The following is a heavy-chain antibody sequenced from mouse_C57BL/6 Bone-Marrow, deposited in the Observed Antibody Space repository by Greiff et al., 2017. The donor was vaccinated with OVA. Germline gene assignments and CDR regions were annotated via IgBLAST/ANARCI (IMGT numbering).Heavy chain of an antibody. CDR2: ILPGSGST. V-gene: IGHV1-9*01. Sequence: QVQLQQSGAELMKPGASVKLSCKATGYTFTGYWIEWVKQRPGHGLEWIGEILPGSGSTNYNEKFKGKATFPAATSSNTAYLQLSSLTTEDSAISYCARSGFCSPYWYFDVWGTGTTVTVSS. J-gene: IGHJ1*03. CDR3: ARSGFCSPYWYFDV. CDR1: GYTFTGYW. D-gene: IGHD1-1*01.